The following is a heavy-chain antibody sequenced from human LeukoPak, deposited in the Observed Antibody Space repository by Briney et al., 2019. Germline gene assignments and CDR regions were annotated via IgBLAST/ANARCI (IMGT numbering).Heavy chain of an antibody. Sequence: RPGGSLRLSCAASGFTFSNAWMSWVRQAPGKGLEWVGRIKSKTDGGTTDYAARVKGRFTISRDDSKNTPYLQTNSLKIDDTAVYYCVTDGCDYWGQGTLVTASS. V-gene: IGHV3-15*01. CDR3: VTDGCDY. CDR2: IKSKTDGGTT. J-gene: IGHJ4*02. CDR1: GFTFSNAW.